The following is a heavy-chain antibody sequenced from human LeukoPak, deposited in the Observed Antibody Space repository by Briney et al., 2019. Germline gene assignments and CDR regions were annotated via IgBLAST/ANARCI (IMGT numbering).Heavy chain of an antibody. CDR2: IYYGGST. V-gene: IGHV4-59*08. J-gene: IGHJ4*02. Sequence: PSETLSLTCTVSGGSISSYYWSRIRQPPGKGLEWIGYIYYGGSTNYNPSLKSRVTISVDTSKNQFSLKLSSVTAADTAVYYCARGTGTEFDYWGQGTLVTVSS. CDR1: GGSISSYY. D-gene: IGHD1-14*01. CDR3: ARGTGTEFDY.